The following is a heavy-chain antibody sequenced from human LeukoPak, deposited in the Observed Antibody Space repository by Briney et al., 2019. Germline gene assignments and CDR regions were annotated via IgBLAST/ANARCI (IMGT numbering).Heavy chain of an antibody. CDR1: GFTFSSYS. CDR2: IGASGGDI. J-gene: IGHJ5*02. Sequence: KPGGSLRLSCAASGFTFSSYSMNWVRQAPGKGLEWVSIIGASGGDIHYADSVKGRFSISRDNSKNTLYLQMNSLRAEDTAVYYCAKGIAAAGTRRPNWFDPWGQGTLVTVSS. D-gene: IGHD6-13*01. CDR3: AKGIAAAGTRRPNWFDP. V-gene: IGHV3-23*01.